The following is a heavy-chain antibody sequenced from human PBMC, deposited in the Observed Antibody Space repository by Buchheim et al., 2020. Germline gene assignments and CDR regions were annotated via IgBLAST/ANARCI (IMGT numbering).Heavy chain of an antibody. J-gene: IGHJ5*02. Sequence: QVQLVESGGGLVKPGGSLRLSCAASGFTFSDYYMSWIRQAPGKGLEWVAVISYDESNKQYGDSVKGRFTISRDNFKNTLYLQMNSLRVEDTAVYYCARDAGELGWFDPRGQGTL. D-gene: IGHD3-16*01. V-gene: IGHV3-30*03. CDR1: GFTFSDYY. CDR3: ARDAGELGWFDP. CDR2: ISYDESNK.